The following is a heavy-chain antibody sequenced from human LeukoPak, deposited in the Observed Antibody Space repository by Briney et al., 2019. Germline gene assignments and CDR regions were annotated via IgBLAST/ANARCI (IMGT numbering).Heavy chain of an antibody. CDR1: GGSISSYY. CDR2: IYYSGST. D-gene: IGHD3-10*01. CDR3: AHYYGSGSDY. J-gene: IGHJ4*02. Sequence: SETLSLTCTVSGGSISSYYWSWIRQPPGKGLEWIGYIYYSGSTNYKSSLKSRVTISVDTSKNQFSLKLRSVSAADTAVYYCAHYYGSGSDYWGQGTLVTVSS. V-gene: IGHV4-59*01.